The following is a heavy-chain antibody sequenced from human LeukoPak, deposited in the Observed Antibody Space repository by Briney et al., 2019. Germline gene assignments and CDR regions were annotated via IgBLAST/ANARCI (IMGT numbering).Heavy chain of an antibody. Sequence: GESLKISCKCSGYSFTSYWIGWVRQMPGKGLEWMGIIYPGDSDTRYSPSFQGQVTISADKSISTAYLQWSSLKASDTAMYYCARQRCSSTSCPAYFDYWGQGTLVTVSS. CDR3: ARQRCSSTSCPAYFDY. CDR2: IYPGDSDT. CDR1: GYSFTSYW. V-gene: IGHV5-51*01. D-gene: IGHD2-2*01. J-gene: IGHJ4*02.